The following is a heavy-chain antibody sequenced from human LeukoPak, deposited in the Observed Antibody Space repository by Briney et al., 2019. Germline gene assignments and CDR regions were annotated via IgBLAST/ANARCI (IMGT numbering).Heavy chain of an antibody. Sequence: SETLSLTCAVSGGSISSGGYYWSWIRQPPGKGLEWMGYVAYSGSINYNSSLKSRVTISVDTSKKQFFLQLRSVTAADTAVYYCARDNSGSWYDVWGQGTLVTVSS. CDR2: VAYSGSI. J-gene: IGHJ5*02. CDR3: ARDNSGSWYDV. D-gene: IGHD6-19*01. CDR1: GGSISSGGYY. V-gene: IGHV4-61*08.